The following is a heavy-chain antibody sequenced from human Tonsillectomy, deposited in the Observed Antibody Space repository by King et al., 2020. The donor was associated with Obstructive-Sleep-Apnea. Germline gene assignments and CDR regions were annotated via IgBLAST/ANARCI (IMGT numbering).Heavy chain of an antibody. CDR2: VSSTGGNT. D-gene: IGHD6-13*01. J-gene: IGHJ4*02. CDR3: TKKDSSWYVDY. V-gene: IGHV3-23*04. Sequence: VQLVESGGGLVQPGGSLRLSCAASGFSFSSYVMRWVRQPPGKGLEWVSSVSSTGGNTYYADSGKGRFTISRDNSRNTLYLQMNSLRAKDTALYYCTKKDSSWYVDYWGQGTLVTVSS. CDR1: GFSFSSYV.